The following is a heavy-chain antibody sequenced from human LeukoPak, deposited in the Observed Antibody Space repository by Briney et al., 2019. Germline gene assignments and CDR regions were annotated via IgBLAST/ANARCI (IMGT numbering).Heavy chain of an antibody. CDR3: AGDGCSSTSCYYYYYYYMGV. CDR2: ISSSSSYI. D-gene: IGHD2-2*01. V-gene: IGHV3-21*01. Sequence: GGSLRLSCAASGFTFSSYSMNWVRQAPGRGLEWVSSISSSSSYIYYADSVKGRFTISRDNAKNSLYLQMNSLRAEDTAVYSCAGDGCSSTSCYYYYYYYMGVWGKGTTVTVSS. J-gene: IGHJ6*03. CDR1: GFTFSSYS.